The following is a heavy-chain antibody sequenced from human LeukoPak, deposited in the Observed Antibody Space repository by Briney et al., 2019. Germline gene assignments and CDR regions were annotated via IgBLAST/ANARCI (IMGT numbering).Heavy chain of an antibody. Sequence: SETLSLTCTVSGGSISSSHYYWGWIRQPPGKGLEWIGSIYYSGSTYYNPSLKSRDTISVDTSKNQFSLKLSSVTAADTAVYYCGLRYQLRRGSYYFDYWGQGTLVTVSS. D-gene: IGHD2-2*01. CDR3: GLRYQLRRGSYYFDY. CDR2: IYYSGST. J-gene: IGHJ4*02. V-gene: IGHV4-39*01. CDR1: GGSISSSHYY.